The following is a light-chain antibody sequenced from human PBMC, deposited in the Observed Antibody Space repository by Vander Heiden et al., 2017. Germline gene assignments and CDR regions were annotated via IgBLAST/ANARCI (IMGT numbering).Light chain of an antibody. CDR3: AAWDDSLSGPV. J-gene: IGLJ2*01. Sequence: QSVLTQPPSASGTPGQRVTISCSGSSSNIGSNYVFWYQQQVPGTAPKLLIYRDNQRPSGVPDRFSGSKSGASASLGISGLRSEDEADYYCAAWDDSLSGPVFGGGTKLTVL. CDR1: SSNIGSNY. CDR2: RDN. V-gene: IGLV1-47*01.